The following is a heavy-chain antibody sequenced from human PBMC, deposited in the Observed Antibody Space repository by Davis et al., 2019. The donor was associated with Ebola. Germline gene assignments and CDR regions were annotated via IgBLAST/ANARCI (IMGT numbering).Heavy chain of an antibody. V-gene: IGHV3-74*01. D-gene: IGHD1-7*01. J-gene: IGHJ6*02. CDR2: INSDGSST. CDR1: GFTFSSYW. CDR3: ARVMGTTYYYAMDV. Sequence: HTGGSLRLSCAASGFTFSSYWMHWVRQAPGKGLVWVSRINSDGSSTSYADSVRGRFTISRDNAKNSLYLQMNRLRAEDTAVYYCARVMGTTYYYAMDVWGQGTTVTVSS.